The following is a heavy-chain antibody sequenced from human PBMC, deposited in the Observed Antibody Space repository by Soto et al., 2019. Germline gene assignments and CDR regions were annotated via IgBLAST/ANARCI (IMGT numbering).Heavy chain of an antibody. Sequence: GGSLRLSCTASGFTFGDYAMSCFRQAPGKGLEWVGFIRSKAYGGTTEYAASVKGRFTISRDDSKSIAYLQMNSLKTEDTAVYYCTSCHLDYYYGMDVWGQGTTVTVSS. V-gene: IGHV3-49*03. CDR2: IRSKAYGGTT. CDR1: GFTFGDYA. J-gene: IGHJ6*02. CDR3: TSCHLDYYYGMDV.